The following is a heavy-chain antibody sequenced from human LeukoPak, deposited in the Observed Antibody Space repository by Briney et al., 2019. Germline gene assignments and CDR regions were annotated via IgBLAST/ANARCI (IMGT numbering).Heavy chain of an antibody. V-gene: IGHV3-23*01. CDR1: GFTFSSYA. D-gene: IGHD4-17*01. Sequence: GGSLRLSCAASGFTFSSYAMTWVRQAPGKGLEWVSGISGSADSTYYADSVKGRFTISRDNSKNTLYLQMNSLRAEDTAVYYCARPQGGFYGDHGELYFDYWGQGTLVTVSS. CDR2: ISGSADST. CDR3: ARPQGGFYGDHGELYFDY. J-gene: IGHJ4*02.